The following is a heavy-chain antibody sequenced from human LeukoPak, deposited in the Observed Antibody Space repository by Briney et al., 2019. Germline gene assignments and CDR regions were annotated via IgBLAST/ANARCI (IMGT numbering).Heavy chain of an antibody. V-gene: IGHV1-46*01. CDR1: GYTFTGYY. D-gene: IGHD2-2*01. J-gene: IGHJ5*02. Sequence: GASVKVSCKASGYTFTGYYMHWVRQAPGQGLEWMGIINPSGGSTSYAQKFQGRVTMTRDTSTSTVYMELSSLRSEDTAVYYCARPLGYCSTTRCPQPWFDPWGQGTLVTVSS. CDR2: INPSGGST. CDR3: ARPLGYCSTTRCPQPWFDP.